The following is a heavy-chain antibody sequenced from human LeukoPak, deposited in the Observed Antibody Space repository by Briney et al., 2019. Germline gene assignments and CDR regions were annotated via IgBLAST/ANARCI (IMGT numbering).Heavy chain of an antibody. D-gene: IGHD3-3*01. V-gene: IGHV3-11*01. Sequence: GGSLRLSCAASGFTFSDYYMSWIRQAPGKGLEWVSYISSSGSTIYYADSVKGRFTISRDNAKHSLYLQMNSLRAEDTAVYYCARDTRGDFWSGYSTYYYYYGMDVWGQGTTVTVSS. CDR1: GFTFSDYY. CDR2: ISSSGSTI. CDR3: ARDTRGDFWSGYSTYYYYYGMDV. J-gene: IGHJ6*02.